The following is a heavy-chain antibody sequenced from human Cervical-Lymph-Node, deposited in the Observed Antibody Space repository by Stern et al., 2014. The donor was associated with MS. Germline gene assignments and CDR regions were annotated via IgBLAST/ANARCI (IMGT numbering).Heavy chain of an antibody. D-gene: IGHD5-18*01. J-gene: IGHJ4*02. CDR3: ARDFPWPSAMAPEGDY. Sequence: QVQLLQPGAEVKKPGASVKVSCKASGYTFTSYGISWVRQAPGQGLEWMGWISAYNGNTNYAQKLQGRVTMTTDTSTSTAYMELRSLRSDDTAVYYCARDFPWPSAMAPEGDYWGQGTLVTVSS. CDR1: GYTFTSYG. V-gene: IGHV1-18*01. CDR2: ISAYNGNT.